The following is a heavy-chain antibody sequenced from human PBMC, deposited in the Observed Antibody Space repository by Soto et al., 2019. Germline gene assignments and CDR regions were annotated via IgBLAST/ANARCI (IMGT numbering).Heavy chain of an antibody. V-gene: IGHV1-2*04. J-gene: IGHJ6*02. D-gene: IGHD3-10*01. CDR3: ARDLGGITMVRGVIIIYGMDV. CDR1: GYTFTGYY. CDR2: INPNSGGT. Sequence: SVKVSCKASGYTFTGYYMHWVRQAPGQGLEWMGWINPNSGGTNYAQKFQGWVTMTRDTSISTAYMELSRLRSDDTAVYYCARDLGGITMVRGVIIIYGMDVWGQGTTVTVSS.